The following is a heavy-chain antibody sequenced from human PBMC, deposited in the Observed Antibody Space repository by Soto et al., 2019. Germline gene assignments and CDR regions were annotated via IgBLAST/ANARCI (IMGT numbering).Heavy chain of an antibody. CDR3: ASWRSYSGSYCFDY. Sequence: QVQLVQSGAEVKKPGASVKVSCEASGGTFNTYPINWVRQAPGRGLEWVGQIVPMYDSVNYAENFQGRVTITADKSTKTAYMELTSLRSEDTALYVCASWRSYSGSYCFDYWGQGTLVTVSS. CDR2: IVPMYDSV. CDR1: GGTFNTYP. D-gene: IGHD1-26*01. V-gene: IGHV1-69*06. J-gene: IGHJ4*02.